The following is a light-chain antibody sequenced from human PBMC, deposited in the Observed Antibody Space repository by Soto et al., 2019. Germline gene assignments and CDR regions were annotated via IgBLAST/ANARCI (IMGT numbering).Light chain of an antibody. V-gene: IGLV1-44*01. CDR2: TTN. CDR1: SSNIGSDA. J-gene: IGLJ3*02. Sequence: QAVVTQPPSASGTPGQRVTISCSGTSSNIGSDAVHWFQQVPGTAPKLLIYTTNQRPSGVPDRFSASKSGTSASLAISGLQSEDEADYYCAAWDGTLNGWVFGGGTKVTVL. CDR3: AAWDGTLNGWV.